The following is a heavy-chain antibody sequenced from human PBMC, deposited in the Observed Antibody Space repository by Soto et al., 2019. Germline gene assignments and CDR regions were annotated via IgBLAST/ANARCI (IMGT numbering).Heavy chain of an antibody. D-gene: IGHD5-18*01. CDR1: GFIFSSYT. V-gene: IGHV3-21*01. J-gene: IGHJ4*02. CDR2: ISSSSSYI. CDR3: SRGYSYCDY. Sequence: EVQLVESGGGLVKPGGSLRLSCAASGFIFSSYTMNWVRQAPGKGLEWVSSISSSSSYIYYADSVQGRFTISRDNAKKSRCLQMNSLRAEDTAVYYCSRGYSYCDYWGQGTLVTVSS.